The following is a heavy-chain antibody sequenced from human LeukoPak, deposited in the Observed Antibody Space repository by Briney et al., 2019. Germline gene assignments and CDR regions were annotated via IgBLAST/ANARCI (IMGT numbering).Heavy chain of an antibody. Sequence: GASVKVSCKASGYTFTGYYMHWVRQAPGQGLEWMGWINPNSGGTNYAQKFQGRVTMSVDTSKNQFSLKLSSVTAADTAVFYCARVAYSGYDYRGYFDYWGQGTLVTVSS. D-gene: IGHD5-12*01. V-gene: IGHV1-2*02. J-gene: IGHJ4*02. CDR2: INPNSGGT. CDR1: GYTFTGYY. CDR3: ARVAYSGYDYRGYFDY.